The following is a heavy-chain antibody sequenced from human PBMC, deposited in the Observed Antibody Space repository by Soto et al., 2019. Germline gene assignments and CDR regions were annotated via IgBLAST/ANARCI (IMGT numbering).Heavy chain of an antibody. CDR1: GGSISSGGYS. CDR3: ARDTRHYYDSSGYFPPDAFDI. V-gene: IGHV4-30-2*01. D-gene: IGHD3-22*01. Sequence: SETLSLTCAVSGGSISSGGYSWSWIRQPPGRGLEWIGYIYESGSTYYNPSLKSRVTISVDRSKNQFSLKLSSVTAADTAVYYCARDTRHYYDSSGYFPPDAFDIWGQGTMVTVSS. CDR2: IYESGST. J-gene: IGHJ3*02.